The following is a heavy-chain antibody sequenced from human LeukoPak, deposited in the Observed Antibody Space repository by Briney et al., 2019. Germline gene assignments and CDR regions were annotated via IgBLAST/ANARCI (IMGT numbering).Heavy chain of an antibody. CDR1: GFTFSSYS. Sequence: GSLRLSCAASGFTFSSYSMNWVRQAPGKGLEWVSSISSSSSYIHYADSVKGRFTISRDNAKNSLYLQMNSLRAEDTAVYYCARVGGTHSSSPLWGQGTLVTVSS. CDR3: ARVGGTHSSSPL. D-gene: IGHD6-13*01. CDR2: ISSSSSYI. J-gene: IGHJ4*02. V-gene: IGHV3-21*01.